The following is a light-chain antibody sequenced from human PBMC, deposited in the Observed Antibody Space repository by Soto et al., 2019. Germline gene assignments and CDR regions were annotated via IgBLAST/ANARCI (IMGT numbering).Light chain of an antibody. Sequence: QSALTQPPSASGSPGQSVTISCTGTRSDVGGYNYVSWYQQHPGKAPKLMIYEVSKRPSGVPDRFSGSKSGNTASLTVSGLQAEDEADYYCSSYAGSNNPYVFGTATKVTVL. CDR1: RSDVGGYNY. V-gene: IGLV2-8*01. CDR3: SSYAGSNNPYV. CDR2: EVS. J-gene: IGLJ1*01.